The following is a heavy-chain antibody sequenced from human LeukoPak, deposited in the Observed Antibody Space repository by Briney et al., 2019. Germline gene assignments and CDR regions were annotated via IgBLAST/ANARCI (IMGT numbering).Heavy chain of an antibody. CDR2: ISAYNGNT. CDR3: ARAHISITMVRGVIINNVDY. D-gene: IGHD3-10*01. CDR1: GYTFTSYG. V-gene: IGHV1-18*01. J-gene: IGHJ4*02. Sequence: GASVKVSCKASGYTFTSYGISWVRQAPGQGLEWIGWISAYNGNTNYAQKLQGRVTMTTDTSTSTAYMELRSLRSDDTAVYYCARAHISITMVRGVIINNVDYWGQGNPGHRLL.